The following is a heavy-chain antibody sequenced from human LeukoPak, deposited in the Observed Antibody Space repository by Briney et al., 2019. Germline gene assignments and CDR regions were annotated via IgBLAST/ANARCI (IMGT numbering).Heavy chain of an antibody. D-gene: IGHD5-24*01. CDR1: GGTFSSYA. CDR2: IIPIFGMA. V-gene: IGHV1-69*04. CDR3: ASGGRDGYNGDY. Sequence: SVKVSCKASGGTFSSYAISWVRQAPGQGLEWMGRIIPIFGMANYAQKFQGRVTITADKSTSTAYMELSSLRSEDTAVYYCASGGRDGYNGDYWGQGTLVTVSS. J-gene: IGHJ4*02.